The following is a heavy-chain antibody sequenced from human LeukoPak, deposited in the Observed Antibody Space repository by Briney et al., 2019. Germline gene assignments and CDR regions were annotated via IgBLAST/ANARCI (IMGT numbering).Heavy chain of an antibody. CDR3: ARGLNYYDSSGYSSPLDY. CDR1: GYTFTGYY. J-gene: IGHJ4*02. Sequence: ASVKVSCKASGYTFTGYYIHWVRQAPGQGLEWMGWINPNSGGTNYAQKFQGRVTMTRDTSIDTAYMELSGLRSEDTAAYYCARGLNYYDSSGYSSPLDYWGQGTLVTVSS. D-gene: IGHD3-22*01. CDR2: INPNSGGT. V-gene: IGHV1-2*02.